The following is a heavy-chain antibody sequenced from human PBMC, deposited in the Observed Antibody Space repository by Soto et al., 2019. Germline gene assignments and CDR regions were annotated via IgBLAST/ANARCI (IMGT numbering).Heavy chain of an antibody. CDR3: TVIKRRDKYSTSGYRFDP. J-gene: IGHJ5*02. D-gene: IGHD6-6*01. Sequence: GGSLRLSCAASGFTFSHAWISWVRQAPWKGLEWVGRIKSRADGETKDYGAPVRGRFTISRDDSKNTLYLQMNSLKTEDTAIYSCTVIKRRDKYSTSGYRFDPCGPGTLVTVSS. CDR2: IKSRADGETK. V-gene: IGHV3-15*01. CDR1: GFTFSHAW.